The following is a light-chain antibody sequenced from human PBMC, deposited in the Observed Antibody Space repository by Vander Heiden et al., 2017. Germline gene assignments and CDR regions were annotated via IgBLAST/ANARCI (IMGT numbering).Light chain of an antibody. CDR1: QSVSSN. CDR3: QQYNTWPLT. Sequence: EIVMTQSPATLSVSPGERATLSCRASQSVSSNLAWYQQKPGQAPRLLIYGASTRATGIPARFSGSGSGTEFTLTISSLQSEDFAVYYCQQYNTWPLTFGAGSKVELQ. CDR2: GAS. V-gene: IGKV3-15*01. J-gene: IGKJ4*01.